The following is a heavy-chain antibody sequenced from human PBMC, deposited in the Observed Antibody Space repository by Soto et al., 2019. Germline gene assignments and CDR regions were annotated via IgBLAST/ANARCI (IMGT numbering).Heavy chain of an antibody. CDR3: AKDFYGDYPDYFGS. Sequence: EVQLLESGGGLVQPGGSRRLSCAASEFTFSSSAMGWVRQAPGKGLEWVSGIRGSVGSTYYADSVEGRFTISRDNSKNTLYLQMNSLRAEDTAVYYCAKDFYGDYPDYFGSWGQGTRVTVSS. V-gene: IGHV3-23*01. CDR2: IRGSVGST. J-gene: IGHJ4*02. CDR1: EFTFSSSA. D-gene: IGHD4-17*01.